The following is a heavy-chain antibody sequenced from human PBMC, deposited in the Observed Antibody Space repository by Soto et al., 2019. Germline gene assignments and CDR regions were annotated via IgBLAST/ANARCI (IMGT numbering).Heavy chain of an antibody. Sequence: GGSLRLSCAASGFTFSSYDMHWVRQATGKGLEWVSAIGTAGDTYYPGSVKGRFTISRENAKNSLYLQMNSLRAEDTAVYYCARGDWRYSSSSEQTGHDWFDPWGQGTLVTVSS. J-gene: IGHJ5*02. V-gene: IGHV3-13*01. D-gene: IGHD6-6*01. CDR2: IGTAGDT. CDR1: GFTFSSYD. CDR3: ARGDWRYSSSSEQTGHDWFDP.